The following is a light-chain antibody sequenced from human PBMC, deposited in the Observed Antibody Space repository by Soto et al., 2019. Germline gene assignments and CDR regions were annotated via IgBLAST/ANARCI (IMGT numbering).Light chain of an antibody. V-gene: IGLV2-14*03. Sequence: QSVLTQPASVSGSPGQSITISCTGTSSDVGGYDYVSWYQQHPGKAPKLMIYDGSDRPSGVSNRFSASKSGNTASLTISGLQADDEAAYYCSSYTTTFSVIFGGGTKLTVL. CDR3: SSYTTTFSVI. CDR2: DGS. CDR1: SSDVGGYDY. J-gene: IGLJ2*01.